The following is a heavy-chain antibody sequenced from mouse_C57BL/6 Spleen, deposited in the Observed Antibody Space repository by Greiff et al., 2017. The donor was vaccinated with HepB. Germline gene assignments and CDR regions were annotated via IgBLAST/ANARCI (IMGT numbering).Heavy chain of an antibody. CDR2: IYPSDSET. J-gene: IGHJ2*01. Sequence: QVQLQQPGAELVRPGSSVKLSCKASGYTFTSYWMDWVKQRPGQGLEWIGNIYPSDSETHYNQKFKDKATLTVDKSSSTAYMQLSSLTSEDSAVYDCAVLHYYDARRWGEVTTPSVS. D-gene: IGHD2-4*01. CDR1: GYTFTSYW. CDR3: AVLHYYDARR. V-gene: IGHV1-61*01.